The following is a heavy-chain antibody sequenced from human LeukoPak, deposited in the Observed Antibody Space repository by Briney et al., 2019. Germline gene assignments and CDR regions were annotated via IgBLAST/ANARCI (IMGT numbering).Heavy chain of an antibody. V-gene: IGHV3-23*01. CDR1: GFTFSSYT. D-gene: IGHD2-15*01. J-gene: IGHJ5*02. CDR3: ANPKNDSAAQYNYFDP. CDR2: ISGSGGST. Sequence: GGSLRLSCATSGFTFSSYTMSWVRQAPGKGLEWVSAISGSGGSTYYADSGKGRFTICRGNSKKTLYRQVNSLRAEDTAVYYCANPKNDSAAQYNYFDPWGQGTLVTVSS.